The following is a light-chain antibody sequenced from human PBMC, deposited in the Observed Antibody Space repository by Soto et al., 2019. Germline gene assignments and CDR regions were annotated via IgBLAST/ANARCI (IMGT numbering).Light chain of an antibody. Sequence: QSALTQPASVSGSPGQSITISCTGSSSDVGNSNLVSWYQQHPGKAPKLMIYEVSYRPSGVSNRFSSSKSGNTASLTISGLQAEDEADYYCCSYAGASAVIFGGGTKVTVL. CDR1: SSDVGNSNL. V-gene: IGLV2-23*02. CDR2: EVS. CDR3: CSYAGASAVI. J-gene: IGLJ2*01.